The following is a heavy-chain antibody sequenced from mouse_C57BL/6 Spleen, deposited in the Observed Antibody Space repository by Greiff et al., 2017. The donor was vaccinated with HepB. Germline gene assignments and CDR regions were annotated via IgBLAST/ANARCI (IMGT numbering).Heavy chain of an antibody. CDR1: GFTFSDYG. Sequence: EVHLVESGGGLVKPGGSLKLSCAASGFTFSDYGMHWVRQAPEKGLEWVAYISSGSSTIYYADTVKGRFTISRDNAKNTLFLQMTSLRSEDTAMYYCARPDYDVFAYWGQGTLVTVSA. CDR2: ISSGSSTI. J-gene: IGHJ3*01. V-gene: IGHV5-17*01. CDR3: ARPDYDVFAY. D-gene: IGHD2-4*01.